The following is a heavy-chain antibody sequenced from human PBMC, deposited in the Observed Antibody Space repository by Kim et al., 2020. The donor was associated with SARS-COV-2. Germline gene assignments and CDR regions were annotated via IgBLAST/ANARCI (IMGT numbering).Heavy chain of an antibody. CDR3: ARNRLLWFGEWYGMDV. V-gene: IGHV4-59*01. D-gene: IGHD3-10*01. Sequence: SETLSLTCTVSGGSISSYYWSWIRQPPGKGLEWIGYIYYSGSTNYNPSLKSRVTISVDTSKNQFSLKLSSVTAADTAVYYCARNRLLWFGEWYGMDVWGQGTTVTVSS. CDR1: GGSISSYY. J-gene: IGHJ6*02. CDR2: IYYSGST.